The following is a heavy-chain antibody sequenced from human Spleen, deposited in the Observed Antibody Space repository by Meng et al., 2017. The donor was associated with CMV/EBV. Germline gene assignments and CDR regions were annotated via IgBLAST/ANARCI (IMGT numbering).Heavy chain of an antibody. D-gene: IGHD2-8*01. J-gene: IGHJ3*02. CDR3: ARDYHAPVYDSAFYI. CDR1: GGSISSSSYY. Sequence: SETLSLTCTVSGGSISSSSYYWSWIRQPPGKGLEWIAYFYYSGSTSYNPSLKSRVTISVDMSKNQFSLRLSSVTAADTAVYYCARDYHAPVYDSAFYIWGQGTMVTVSS. CDR2: FYYSGST. V-gene: IGHV4-61*01.